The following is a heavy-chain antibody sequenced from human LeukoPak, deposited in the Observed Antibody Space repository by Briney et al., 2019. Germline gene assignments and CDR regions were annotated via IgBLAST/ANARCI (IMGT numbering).Heavy chain of an antibody. D-gene: IGHD5-18*01. V-gene: IGHV4-59*01. CDR1: GDSISSSY. J-gene: IGHJ5*02. CDR2: ISHSGRT. CDR3: ARGGQLNWFDP. Sequence: SQTLSLTCTVSGDSISSSYWSWIRQPPGPGLEWIGYISHSGRTSSNPSLRSRYTISVDTHNNQFSLRLTSVTAAGRGMYYCARGGQLNWFDPCGQGSRVTVSS.